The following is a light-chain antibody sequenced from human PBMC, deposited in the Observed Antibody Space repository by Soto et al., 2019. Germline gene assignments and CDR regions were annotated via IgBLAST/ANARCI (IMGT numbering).Light chain of an antibody. V-gene: IGLV2-14*03. CDR3: SSYTGSSTRLDV. Sequence: QSALTQPASVSGSPGQSITISCTGTSSDVGGYNYVSWYQQHPGKAPKLMIYDVSNRPSGISNRFSGSKSGNTASLTISGLQAEDEGDYYCSSYTGSSTRLDVFGTGTKVTVL. CDR1: SSDVGGYNY. CDR2: DVS. J-gene: IGLJ1*01.